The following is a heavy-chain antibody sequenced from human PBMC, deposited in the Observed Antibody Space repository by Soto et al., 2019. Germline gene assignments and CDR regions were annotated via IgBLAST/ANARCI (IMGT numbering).Heavy chain of an antibody. CDR2: IYSGGST. Sequence: GSLSLYCAASGFPVSSNYMTWVRQAPGKGLEWVSFIYSGGSTYYADSVKGRFTISRDISKNTVYLQLNSLRADDTAVYYCETGVYRFGPAAFDIWGQGTLVTVSS. CDR3: ETGVYRFGPAAFDI. CDR1: GFPVSSNY. V-gene: IGHV3-53*01. D-gene: IGHD5-18*01. J-gene: IGHJ3*02.